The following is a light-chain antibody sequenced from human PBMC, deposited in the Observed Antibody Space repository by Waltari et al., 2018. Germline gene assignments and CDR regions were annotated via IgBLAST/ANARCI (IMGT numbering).Light chain of an antibody. CDR2: YDK. CDR1: KLGSYH. CDR3: HVWHPDVDPGV. Sequence: SYVLAQPPSVSVAPGKTATITCGGDKLGSYHVHWYKQRPGQAPLLVIFYDKDRPSGSPERFSGSNSGNTATLTINRVEAGDEAKYYCHVWHPDVDPGVFGTGTEVTV. J-gene: IGLJ1*01. V-gene: IGLV3-21*04.